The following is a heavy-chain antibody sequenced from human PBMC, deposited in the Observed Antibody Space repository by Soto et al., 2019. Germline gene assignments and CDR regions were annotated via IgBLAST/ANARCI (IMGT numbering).Heavy chain of an antibody. J-gene: IGHJ4*02. CDR1: GFTFSSYG. CDR3: AKGAGSGWYYFDY. CDR2: ISYDGSNK. V-gene: IGHV3-30*18. Sequence: QVQLVASGGGVVQPGRSLRLSCAASGFTFSSYGMHWVRQAPGKGLEWVAVISYDGSNKYYADSVKGRFTISRDNSKNTLYLQMNSLRAGDMAVYYCAKGAGSGWYYFDYWGQGTLVTVSS. D-gene: IGHD6-19*01.